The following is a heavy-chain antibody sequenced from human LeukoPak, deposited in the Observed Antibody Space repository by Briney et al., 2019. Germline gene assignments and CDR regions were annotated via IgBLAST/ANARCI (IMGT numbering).Heavy chain of an antibody. CDR3: ARDPYCSSTSCYGYFDY. V-gene: IGHV1-69*05. Sequence: SMKVSCKASGGTFSSYAISWVRQAPGQGLEWMEGIIPIFGTANYAQKFQGRVTITTDESTSTAYMELSSLRSEDTAVHYCARDPYCSSTSCYGYFDYWGQGTLVTVSS. D-gene: IGHD2-2*01. CDR1: GGTFSSYA. CDR2: IIPIFGTA. J-gene: IGHJ4*02.